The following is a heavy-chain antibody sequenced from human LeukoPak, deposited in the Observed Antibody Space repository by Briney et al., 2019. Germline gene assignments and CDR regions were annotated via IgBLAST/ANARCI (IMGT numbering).Heavy chain of an antibody. D-gene: IGHD2-21*01. J-gene: IGHJ5*02. CDR2: ISAIGDT. CDR1: ARSFTTYF. CDR3: SRVLGIAVVAGATEDNYFDP. V-gene: IGHV4-34*01. Sequence: SETLSLTCGVSARSFTTYFWTWIRQSPAKGLEWIGEISAIGDTDYHPSLKSRAKRPIDTSRSQFSLTLSSVTAADTAMYYWSRVLGIAVVAGATEDNYFDPWGQGTLVTVSS.